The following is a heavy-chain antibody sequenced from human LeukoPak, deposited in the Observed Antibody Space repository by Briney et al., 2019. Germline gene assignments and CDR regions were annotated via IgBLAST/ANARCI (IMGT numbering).Heavy chain of an antibody. CDR1: GYTFTGYY. CDR2: INPNSGGT. CDR3: ARDAAVSATAVYFDY. J-gene: IGHJ4*02. Sequence: ASVKVSCKASGYTFTGYYTHWVRQAPGQGLEWMGWINPNSGGTNYAQKFQGWVTMTRDTSIGTAYMELSRLRSDDTAVYYCARDAAVSATAVYFDYWGQGTLVTVSS. V-gene: IGHV1-2*04. D-gene: IGHD6-13*01.